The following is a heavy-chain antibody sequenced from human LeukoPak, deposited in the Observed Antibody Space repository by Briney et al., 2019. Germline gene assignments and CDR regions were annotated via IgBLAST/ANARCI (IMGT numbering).Heavy chain of an antibody. CDR3: ARGFYDARGYSAPFDS. CDR2: INPNSGGT. V-gene: IGHV1-2*02. Sequence: ASVKVSCKASGYTFTGYYMHWVRQAPGQGLEWMGWINPNSGGTNYAQKFQGRVTMTRDTSISTAYMELSRLRSDDTAVYYCARGFYDARGYSAPFDSWGQGTLVTVIS. D-gene: IGHD3-22*01. CDR1: GYTFTGYY. J-gene: IGHJ4*02.